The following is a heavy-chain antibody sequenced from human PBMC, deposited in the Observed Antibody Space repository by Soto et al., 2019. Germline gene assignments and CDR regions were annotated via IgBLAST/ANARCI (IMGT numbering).Heavy chain of an antibody. V-gene: IGHV3-30*18. CDR2: ISYDGSNK. D-gene: IGHD3-10*01. Sequence: QVQLVESGGGVVQPGRSLRLSCAASGFTFSSYGMHWVRQAPGKGLEWVAVISYDGSNKYYADSVKGRFTISRDNSKNSLYLQMGSLRAEETGVYYCAKQSYITPPFGDSWGQGTLVSVSS. CDR3: AKQSYITPPFGDS. J-gene: IGHJ4*02. CDR1: GFTFSSYG.